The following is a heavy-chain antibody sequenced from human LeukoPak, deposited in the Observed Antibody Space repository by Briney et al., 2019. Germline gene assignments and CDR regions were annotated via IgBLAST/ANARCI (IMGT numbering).Heavy chain of an antibody. CDR2: IIPIFGTA. CDR1: GGTFSSYA. D-gene: IGHD6-6*01. V-gene: IGHV1-69*06. J-gene: IGHJ6*03. CDR3: ATGQQLVTYYYYMDV. Sequence: SVKVSCKASGGTFSSYAISWVRQAPGQGLEWMGGIIPIFGTANYAQKFQGRVTITADKSTSTAYMELSSLRFGDTAVYYCATGQQLVTYYYYMDVWGKGTTVTVSS.